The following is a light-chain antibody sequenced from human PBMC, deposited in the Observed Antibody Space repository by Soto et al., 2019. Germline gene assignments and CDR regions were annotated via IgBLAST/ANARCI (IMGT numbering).Light chain of an antibody. V-gene: IGKV3-20*01. CDR1: QSVSSSY. CDR3: QQYGSSRT. Sequence: EIVLTQSPGTLSLSPGERAILSCRASQSVSSSYLAWYQQKPGQAPRLLIYVASSRATGIPDRFSGSGSGTDFTLTISRLEPEDFAVYYCQQYGSSRTFGQGTKVEIK. J-gene: IGKJ1*01. CDR2: VAS.